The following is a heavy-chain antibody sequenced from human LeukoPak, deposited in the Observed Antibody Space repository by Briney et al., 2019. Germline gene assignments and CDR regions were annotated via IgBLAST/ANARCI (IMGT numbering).Heavy chain of an antibody. D-gene: IGHD2-2*02. J-gene: IGHJ4*02. CDR3: AGPAVKPRKNFDY. CDR2: INHSGST. Sequence: SETLSLTCAVYGGSFSGYYRSWIRQPPGKGLEWIGEINHSGSTNYNPSLKSRVTISVDTSKNQFSLKLSSVTAADTAVYYCAGPAVKPRKNFDYWGQGTLVTVSS. V-gene: IGHV4-34*01. CDR1: GGSFSGYY.